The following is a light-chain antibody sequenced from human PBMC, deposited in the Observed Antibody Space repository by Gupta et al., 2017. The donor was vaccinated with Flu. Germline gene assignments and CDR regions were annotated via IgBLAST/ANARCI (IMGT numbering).Light chain of an antibody. CDR2: DNS. J-gene: IGLJ3*02. CDR1: SSNIGAGYD. CDR3: QSYDSSLSAWV. V-gene: IGLV1-40*01. Sequence: QSVLTQPPSVSGAPGQRVTLSCTGSSSNIGAGYDVHWYQQFPGTAPKLLMYDNSNRPSGVPDRFSGSGAGTSASLAITGLQAEDEADYYCQSYDSSLSAWVFGGGTKVTVL.